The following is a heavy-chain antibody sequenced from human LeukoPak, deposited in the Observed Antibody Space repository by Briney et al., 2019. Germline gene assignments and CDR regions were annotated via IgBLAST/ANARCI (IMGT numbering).Heavy chain of an antibody. J-gene: IGHJ3*02. D-gene: IGHD3-22*01. V-gene: IGHV4-59*01. Sequence: ASETLSLTCTVPGGSISSYYWSWIRQPPGKGLEWIGYIYYSGSTNYNPSLKSRVTISVDTSKNQFSLKLSSVTAADTAVYYCARDSPYYDSSGYQGSFDIWGQGTMVTVSS. CDR1: GGSISSYY. CDR2: IYYSGST. CDR3: ARDSPYYDSSGYQGSFDI.